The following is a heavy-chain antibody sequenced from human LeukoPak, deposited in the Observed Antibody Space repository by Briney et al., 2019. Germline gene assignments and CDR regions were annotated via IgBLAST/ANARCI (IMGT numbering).Heavy chain of an antibody. D-gene: IGHD4-17*01. J-gene: IGHJ6*02. V-gene: IGHV4-61*02. CDR2: IYTSGST. CDR3: VREWHGDTVGYYYYGMDV. CDR1: GGSISSGSYY. Sequence: SETLSLTCTVSGGSISSGSYYWSWIRQPAGKGLEWIGRIYTSGSTNYNPSLKSRVTISVDTSKNQFSLKLSSVTAADTAVYYCVREWHGDTVGYYYYGMDVWGQGTTVTVSS.